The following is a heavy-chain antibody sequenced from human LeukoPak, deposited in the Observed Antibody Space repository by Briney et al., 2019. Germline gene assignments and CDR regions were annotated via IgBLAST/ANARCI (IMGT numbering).Heavy chain of an antibody. CDR2: ISGSGGSI. CDR3: TKGDALKPNPADYLWGTYHWC. CDR1: GFTFSSYA. D-gene: IGHD3-16*01. Sequence: PGGSLRLSCAASGFTFSSYAMSWVRQAPGKGLEWVSAISGSGGSIYYADSVKGRFTISRDNSKNTLYLQMNSLRAEDTAIYYCTKGDALKPNPADYLWGTYHWCWGQGTLVTVSS. V-gene: IGHV3-23*01. J-gene: IGHJ4*02.